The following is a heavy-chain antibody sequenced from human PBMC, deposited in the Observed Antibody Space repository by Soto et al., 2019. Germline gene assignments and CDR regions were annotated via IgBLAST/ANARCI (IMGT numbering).Heavy chain of an antibody. CDR3: ARHRSILEGLLRPYFAY. V-gene: IGHV1-3*01. CDR2: INAGNGNT. Sequence: QVQLVQSGAEVKKHGASVKVSCKASGYTFTRYAMHWVRQAPGQRLEWMGWINAGNGNTKYSQKFQGRVTIISDTSTSTSYMERSSLRSEDTAVSYWARHRSILEGLLRPYFAYWGQGSMVTFSS. J-gene: IGHJ4*02. CDR1: GYTFTRYA. D-gene: IGHD3-3*01.